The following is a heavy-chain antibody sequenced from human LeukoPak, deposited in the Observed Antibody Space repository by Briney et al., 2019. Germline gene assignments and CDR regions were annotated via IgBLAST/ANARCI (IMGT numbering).Heavy chain of an antibody. V-gene: IGHV1-2*04. CDR3: ARDRSGATRIGYYGMDV. CDR1: GYTFTGYY. CDR2: INPNSGGT. Sequence: ASVKVSCKASGYTFTGYYMHWVRQAPAQGLEWMGWINPNSGGTNYAQKFQGWVTMTRDTSISTAYMELSRLRSDDTAVYYCARDRSGATRIGYYGMDVWGQGTXVTVXS. D-gene: IGHD2/OR15-2a*01. J-gene: IGHJ6*02.